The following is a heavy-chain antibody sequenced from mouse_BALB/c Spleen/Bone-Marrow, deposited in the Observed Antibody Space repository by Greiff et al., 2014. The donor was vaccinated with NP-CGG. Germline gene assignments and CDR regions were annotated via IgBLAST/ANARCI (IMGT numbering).Heavy chain of an antibody. CDR3: ARSGDYDELAY. V-gene: IGHV1-20*01. Sequence: VQLLEPGPELVKPGDSVKISCTASGYSFTGYFMNWVSQRPGKSLEWIGRINRYNGDTFYNQKLTGKATLTVDKSSSTDHMEQRSMASEDSAVKYYARSGDYDELAYWGQGTLVSVSA. J-gene: IGHJ3*01. CDR1: GYSFTGYF. D-gene: IGHD2-4*01. CDR2: INRYNGDT.